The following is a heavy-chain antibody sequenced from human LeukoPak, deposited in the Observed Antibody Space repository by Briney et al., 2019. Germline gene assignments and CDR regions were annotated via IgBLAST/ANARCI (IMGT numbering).Heavy chain of an antibody. V-gene: IGHV3-48*03. CDR1: GFTFSSYE. CDR3: ARVRYCSDGSCYGNWYDP. J-gene: IGHJ5*02. D-gene: IGHD2-15*01. Sequence: GGSLRLSCAASGFTFSSYEMNWVRQAPGKGLEWVSYISSSGRSINYADSVRGRFTISRDNGKSSLYLQMNSLRAEDTAVYYCARVRYCSDGSCYGNWYDPWGQGTLVTVSS. CDR2: ISSSGRSI.